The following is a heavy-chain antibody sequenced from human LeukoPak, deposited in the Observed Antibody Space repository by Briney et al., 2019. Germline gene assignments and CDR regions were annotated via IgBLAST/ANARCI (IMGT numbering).Heavy chain of an antibody. J-gene: IGHJ5*02. CDR2: ISYDGSNK. CDR1: GFTFSSYA. CDR3: AKGSELGS. V-gene: IGHV3-30-3*01. D-gene: IGHD5-18*01. Sequence: QPGRSLRLSCAASGFTFSSYAMHWVRQAPGKGLEWVAVISYDGSNKYYADSVKGRFTISRDNSKNALYLQMNSLRAEDTAVYYCAKGSELGSWGQGTLVTVSS.